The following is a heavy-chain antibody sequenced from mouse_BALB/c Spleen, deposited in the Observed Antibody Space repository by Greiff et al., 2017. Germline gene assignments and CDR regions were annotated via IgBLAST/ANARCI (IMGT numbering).Heavy chain of an antibody. V-gene: IGHV1-5*01. Sequence: VQLQQSGTVLARPGASVKMSCKASGYTFTSYWMHWVKQRPGQGLEWIGAIYPGNSDTSYNQKFKGKAKLTAVTSTSTAYMELSSLTNEDSAVYYCTRRGRYGGYYFDYWGQGTTLTVSS. CDR2: IYPGNSDT. CDR1: GYTFTSYW. D-gene: IGHD2-14*01. J-gene: IGHJ2*01. CDR3: TRRGRYGGYYFDY.